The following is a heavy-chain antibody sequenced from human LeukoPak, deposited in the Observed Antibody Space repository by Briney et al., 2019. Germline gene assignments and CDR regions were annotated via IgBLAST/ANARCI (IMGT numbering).Heavy chain of an antibody. V-gene: IGHV3-48*01. Sequence: GGSLRLSCAASGFTFSSYSMNWVRQAPGKGLEWVSYISSSSSIIYYADSVKGRFTISRDNAKNSLYMQMNSLRAEDTAVYYCARDRSITSFGVVRRNKVGTLDVWGKGTTVTASS. CDR1: GFTFSSYS. J-gene: IGHJ6*04. CDR2: ISSSSSII. CDR3: ARDRSITSFGVVRRNKVGTLDV. D-gene: IGHD3-3*01.